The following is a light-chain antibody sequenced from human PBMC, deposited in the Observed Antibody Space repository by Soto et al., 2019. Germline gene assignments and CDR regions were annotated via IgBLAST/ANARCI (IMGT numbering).Light chain of an antibody. CDR2: EVI. CDR3: SSYTTSSPLEV. Sequence: QSALTQPPSASGSPGQSVTISCTGTSNDVGGYNYVSWYQQHPGKAPKLMIYEVINRPSGVSNRFSGSKSGNTASLTISGLQAEDEADYFCSSYTTSSPLEVFGGGTKLTVL. V-gene: IGLV2-14*01. J-gene: IGLJ3*02. CDR1: SNDVGGYNY.